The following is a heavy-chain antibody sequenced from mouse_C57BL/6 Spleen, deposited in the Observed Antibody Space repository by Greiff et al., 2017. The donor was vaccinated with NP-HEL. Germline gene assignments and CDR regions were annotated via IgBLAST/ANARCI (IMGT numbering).Heavy chain of an antibody. Sequence: QVTLKVSGPGILQSSQTLSLTCSFSGFSLSTSGMGVSWIRQPSGKGLEWLALIYWDDDKRSNPSLTSRLTISKDTSRNQVFLKITSVDTADTATYYCARKAPSMITPYYFDYWGQGTTLTVSS. J-gene: IGHJ2*01. CDR1: GFSLSTSGMG. CDR3: ARKAPSMITPYYFDY. V-gene: IGHV8-12*01. CDR2: IYWDDDK. D-gene: IGHD2-4*01.